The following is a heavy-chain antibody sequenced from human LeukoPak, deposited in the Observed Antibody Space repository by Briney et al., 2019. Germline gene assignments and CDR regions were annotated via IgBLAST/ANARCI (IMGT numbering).Heavy chain of an antibody. CDR2: ISAGGSRT. J-gene: IGHJ4*02. Sequence: GGSLRLSCAASGFSFSNHDMSWVRQAPGKGLEWVSGISAGGSRTYYADSVTGRFSISRDNSKNTLYLQMDSLGAEDTAIYYCAKGLANIDYWGQGTLVTVS. CDR3: AKGLANIDY. D-gene: IGHD5-12*01. CDR1: GFSFSNHD. V-gene: IGHV3-23*01.